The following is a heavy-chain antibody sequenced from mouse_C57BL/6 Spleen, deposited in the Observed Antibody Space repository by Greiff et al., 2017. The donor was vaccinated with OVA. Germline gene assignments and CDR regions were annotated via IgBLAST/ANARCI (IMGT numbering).Heavy chain of an antibody. CDR1: GYSITSGYY. V-gene: IGHV3-6*01. J-gene: IGHJ2*01. CDR2: ISYDGSN. D-gene: IGHD4-1*01. Sequence: VQLKQSGPGLVKPSQSLSLTCSVTGYSITSGYYWNWIRQFPGNKLEWMGYISYDGSNNYNPSLKNRISITRDTSKNQFFLKLNSVTTEDTATYYCARGLWDYFDYWGQGTTLTVSS. CDR3: ARGLWDYFDY.